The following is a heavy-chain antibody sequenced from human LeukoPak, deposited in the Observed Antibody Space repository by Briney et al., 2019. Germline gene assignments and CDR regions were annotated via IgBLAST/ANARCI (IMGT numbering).Heavy chain of an antibody. V-gene: IGHV3-30*18. CDR3: AKDLMVTHYYYGMDV. J-gene: IGHJ6*02. CDR1: GFTFSSYG. Sequence: GGSLRLSCAASGFTFSSYGMHWVRQAPGKGLEWVAVISYDGSNKYYADSVKGRFTISRDNSKNTLYLQMNSLRAEDTAVYYCAKDLMVTHYYYGMDVWGQGTTVTVSS. CDR2: ISYDGSNK. D-gene: IGHD2-8*01.